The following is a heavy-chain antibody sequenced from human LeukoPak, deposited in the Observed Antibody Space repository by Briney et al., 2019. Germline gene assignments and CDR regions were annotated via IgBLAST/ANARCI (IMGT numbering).Heavy chain of an antibody. V-gene: IGHV4-31*03. CDR2: IYYSGST. J-gene: IGHJ6*02. Sequence: SETLSLTCTVSGGSISSGDYYWSWIRQHPGKGLEWIGYIYYSGSTYYTPSLKSRVTISVDTSKNQFSLKLSSVTAADTAVYYCARDSKHYDFWSGYSAGYYGMDVWGQGTTVTVSS. D-gene: IGHD3-3*01. CDR1: GGSISSGDYY. CDR3: ARDSKHYDFWSGYSAGYYGMDV.